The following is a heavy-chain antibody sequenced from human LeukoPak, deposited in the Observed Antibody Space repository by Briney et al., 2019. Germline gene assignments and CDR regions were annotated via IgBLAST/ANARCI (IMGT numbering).Heavy chain of an antibody. D-gene: IGHD1-1*01. CDR2: IYSGGRT. V-gene: IGHV3-53*01. CDR3: ARGQLEWENYYYGMDV. J-gene: IGHJ6*02. Sequence: GGSLRLSCAASGFTVSSNDMSWVRQAPGKGLEWVSVIYSGGRTFYADSVKGRFTISRDNSKNTLYLQMNSLRAEDTAVYYCARGQLEWENYYYGMDVWGQGTTVTVSS. CDR1: GFTVSSND.